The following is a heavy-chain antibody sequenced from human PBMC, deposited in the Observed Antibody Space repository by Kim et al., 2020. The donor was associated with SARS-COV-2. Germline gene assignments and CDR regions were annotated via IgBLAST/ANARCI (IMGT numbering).Heavy chain of an antibody. V-gene: IGHV5-51*04. J-gene: IGHJ4*02. Sequence: YSRSLEGPVTISVDKPINTAYLQLSGLKASDTAIYYCARGLASEFYFDFWGQGTLVTVSS. CDR3: ARGLASEFYFDF.